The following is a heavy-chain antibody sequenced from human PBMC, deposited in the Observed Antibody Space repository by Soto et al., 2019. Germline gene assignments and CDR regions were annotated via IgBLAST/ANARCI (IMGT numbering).Heavy chain of an antibody. CDR3: ARLCSGGSCYGTDDDFDI. J-gene: IGHJ3*02. CDR1: GYTFTSYD. V-gene: IGHV1-8*01. Sequence: ASVKVSCKASGYTFTSYDINWVRQATGQGLEWMGWMNPNSGNTGYAQKFQGRVTMTRNTSISTAYMELSSLRSEDTAVYYCARLCSGGSCYGTDDDFDIWGQGTMVTVSS. CDR2: MNPNSGNT. D-gene: IGHD2-15*01.